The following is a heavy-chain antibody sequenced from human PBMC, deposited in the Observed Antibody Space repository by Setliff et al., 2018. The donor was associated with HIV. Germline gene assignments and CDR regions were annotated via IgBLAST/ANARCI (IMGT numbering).Heavy chain of an antibody. CDR2: IYYIGST. V-gene: IGHV4-31*03. Sequence: PSETLSLTCTVSGGSISSGAFYWSWIRQHPGKGLEWIGDIYYIGSTFYNPPLKSRITISVDTSKNHFSLRLRSVTAADTAVYYCASRSVAGAFDIWGQGTKVTVS. CDR1: GGSISSGAFY. D-gene: IGHD6-19*01. CDR3: ASRSVAGAFDI. J-gene: IGHJ3*02.